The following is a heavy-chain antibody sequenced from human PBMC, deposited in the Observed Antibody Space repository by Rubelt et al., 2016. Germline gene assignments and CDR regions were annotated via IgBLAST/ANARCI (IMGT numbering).Heavy chain of an antibody. CDR1: GGTFSSYA. CDR2: IIPIFGTA. D-gene: IGHD3-22*01. Sequence: QVQLVQSGAEVKKPGSSVKVSCKAPGGTFSSYAISWVRQAPGQGLEWMGGIIPIFGTANYGQKFQGRGTITADKSTSTAYMGLSSLRSEDTAVYYCARDLVGVVITTHDAFDIWGQGTMVTVSS. V-gene: IGHV1-69*06. CDR3: ARDLVGVVITTHDAFDI. J-gene: IGHJ3*02.